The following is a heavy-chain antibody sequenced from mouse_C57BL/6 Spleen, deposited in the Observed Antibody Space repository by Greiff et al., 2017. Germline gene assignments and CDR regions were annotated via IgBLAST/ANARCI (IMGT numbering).Heavy chain of an antibody. V-gene: IGHV1-85*01. J-gene: IGHJ2*01. D-gene: IGHD3-2*02. CDR1: GYTFTSYD. CDR3: ARWGSSGYGDY. Sequence: VKLLESGPELVKPGASVKLSCKASGYTFTSYDINWVKQRPGQGLEWIGWIYPRDGSTKYNEKFKGKATLTVDTSSSTAYMELHSLTSEDSAVYFCARWGSSGYGDYWGQGTTLTVSS. CDR2: IYPRDGST.